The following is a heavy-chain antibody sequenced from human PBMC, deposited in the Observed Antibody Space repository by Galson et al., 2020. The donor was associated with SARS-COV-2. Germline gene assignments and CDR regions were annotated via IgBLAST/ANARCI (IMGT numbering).Heavy chain of an antibody. J-gene: IGHJ5*02. CDR1: GFTLSSYA. CDR2: ISGSGRTI. CDR3: ARDQSGYVNYVDA. V-gene: IGHV3-48*01. D-gene: IGHD3-3*01. Sequence: GGSLRLSCAASGFTLSSYAMNWVRQAPGKGLEWVSYISGSGRTIYYADSAKGLFTISRDTAKNSLYLQMNRLRVEDTAVYYCARDQSGYVNYVDAWGQGTRVSVSS.